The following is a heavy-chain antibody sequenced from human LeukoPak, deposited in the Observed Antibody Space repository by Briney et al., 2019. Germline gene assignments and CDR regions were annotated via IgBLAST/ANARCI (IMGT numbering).Heavy chain of an antibody. CDR1: GGSITTYY. J-gene: IGHJ6*03. CDR2: IFSGGYT. Sequence: SETLSLTCIVSGGSITTYYWSWVRQPPGKGLEWIGYIFSGGYTSYNPSLKSRVTLSIDTSKNQFSLKLTSVNAADTAVYYCARRTTSSSGYRDYMDVWGKGTTVTVSS. D-gene: IGHD3-22*01. CDR3: ARRTTSSSGYRDYMDV. V-gene: IGHV4-59*08.